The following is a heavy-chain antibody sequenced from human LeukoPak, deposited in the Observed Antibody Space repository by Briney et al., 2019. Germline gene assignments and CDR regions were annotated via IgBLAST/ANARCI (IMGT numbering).Heavy chain of an antibody. Sequence: SQTLSLTCTVSGGSISSGSYYWSWIRQPAGKGLEWIGRIYTSGSTNYNPSLKSRVTISVDTSKNQFSLKLSSVTAADTAVYYCARLRGGYYYYHYMDVWGKGTTVTVSS. CDR3: ARLRGGYYYYHYMDV. V-gene: IGHV4-61*02. J-gene: IGHJ6*03. D-gene: IGHD3-16*01. CDR2: IYTSGST. CDR1: GGSISSGSYY.